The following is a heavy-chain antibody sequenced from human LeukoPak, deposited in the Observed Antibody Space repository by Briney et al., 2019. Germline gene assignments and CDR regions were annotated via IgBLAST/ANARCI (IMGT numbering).Heavy chain of an antibody. CDR3: ARGYVLRYLDWSSMSWFDP. CDR2: MSAYNGNT. Sequence: ASVKVSCKASGYTFTSYGISWVRQAPGQGLEWMGWMSAYNGNTNYAQKLQGKVTMTTDTSTSTAYMELRSLRSDDTAVYYCARGYVLRYLDWSSMSWFDPWRQGTLVTVSS. CDR1: GYTFTSYG. V-gene: IGHV1-18*01. D-gene: IGHD3-9*01. J-gene: IGHJ5*02.